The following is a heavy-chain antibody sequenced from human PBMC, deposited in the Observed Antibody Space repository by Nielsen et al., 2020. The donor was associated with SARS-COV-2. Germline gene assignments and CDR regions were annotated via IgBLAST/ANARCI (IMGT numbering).Heavy chain of an antibody. CDR2: MNPNSGNT. CDR1: GYTFTSYD. D-gene: IGHD5-24*01. V-gene: IGHV1-8*01. Sequence: ASVKVSCKASGYTFTSYDINWVRQATGQGLEWMGWMNPNSGNTGYAQKFQGRVTMTRDTSTSTVYMELSSLRSEDTAVYYCARGDGYKFDAFDIWGQGTMVTVSS. J-gene: IGHJ3*02. CDR3: ARGDGYKFDAFDI.